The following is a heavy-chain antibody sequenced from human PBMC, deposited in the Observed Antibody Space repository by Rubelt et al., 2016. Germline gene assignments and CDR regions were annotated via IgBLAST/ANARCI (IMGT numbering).Heavy chain of an antibody. D-gene: IGHD1-26*01. CDR3: ARTIDSGSYSVDF. Sequence: QVTLKESGPVLVKPTETLTLTCTVSGFSLTNARMGVSWIRQPPGEALEWLAHLFSNDAKSYSTSLKNRLTISRDTSKSQVVLTMTNMDPVDTGTYFCARTIDSGSYSVDFWGQGTLVTVSS. CDR2: LFSNDAK. V-gene: IGHV2-26*01. CDR1: GFSLTNARMG. J-gene: IGHJ4*02.